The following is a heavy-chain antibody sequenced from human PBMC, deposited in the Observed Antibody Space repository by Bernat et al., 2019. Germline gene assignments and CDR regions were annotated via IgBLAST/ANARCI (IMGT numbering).Heavy chain of an antibody. CDR3: ARDHRGPDTAMAKGGPYYYYYGMDV. CDR1: GFTFSSYW. CDR2: INSDGSST. J-gene: IGHJ6*02. D-gene: IGHD5-18*01. V-gene: IGHV3-74*01. Sequence: EVQLVESGGGLVQPGGSLRLSCAASGFTFSSYWMHWVRQAPGKGLVWVSRINSDGSSTSYADSVKGRFTISRDNAKNTLYLQMNSLRAEDTALYYCARDHRGPDTAMAKGGPYYYYYGMDVWGQGTTVTVSS.